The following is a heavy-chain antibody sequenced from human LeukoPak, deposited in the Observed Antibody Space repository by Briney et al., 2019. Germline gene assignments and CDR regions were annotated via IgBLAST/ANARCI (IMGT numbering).Heavy chain of an antibody. CDR3: ARDLGTTMVRGVIRFDP. V-gene: IGHV1-18*01. CDR2: ISAYNGNT. CDR1: GYTFTSYG. J-gene: IGHJ5*02. Sequence: VASVKVSCKASGYTFTSYGISWVRQAPGQGLEWMGWISAYNGNTNYAQKLQGRVTMTTDTSTSTAYMELRSLRSDDTAVYYCARDLGTTMVRGVIRFDPWGQGTLVTVSS. D-gene: IGHD3-10*01.